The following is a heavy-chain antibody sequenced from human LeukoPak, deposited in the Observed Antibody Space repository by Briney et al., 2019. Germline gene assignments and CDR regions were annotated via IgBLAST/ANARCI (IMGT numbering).Heavy chain of an antibody. CDR2: ISSSSYI. CDR1: GFTFSSYS. Sequence: GGSLRLSCAASGFTFSSYSMNWVSQAPGKGLEWVSSISSSSYIYYADSVKGRFTISRDNAKNSLYLQMNSLRAEDTAVYYCARERVGYYYDSSGYYDYWGQGTLVTVSS. J-gene: IGHJ4*02. D-gene: IGHD3-22*01. V-gene: IGHV3-21*01. CDR3: ARERVGYYYDSSGYYDY.